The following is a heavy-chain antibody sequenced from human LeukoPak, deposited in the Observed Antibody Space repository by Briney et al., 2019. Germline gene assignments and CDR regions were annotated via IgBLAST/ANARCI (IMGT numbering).Heavy chain of an antibody. CDR3: ARDLNNYHYYYMDV. V-gene: IGHV3-21*01. CDR2: ISSSSSYI. J-gene: IGHJ6*03. Sequence: PGGSLRLSCAASGFTFSSYSMNWVRQAPGKGLEWVSSISSSSSYIYYADSVKGRFTISRDNAKNSLYLQMNSLRAEDTAVYYCARDLNNYHYYYMDVWGKGTTVTVSS. CDR1: GFTFSSYS.